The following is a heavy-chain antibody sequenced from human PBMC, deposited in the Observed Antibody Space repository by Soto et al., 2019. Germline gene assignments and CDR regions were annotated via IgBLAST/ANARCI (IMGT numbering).Heavy chain of an antibody. V-gene: IGHV4-4*02. CDR2: IYHSGST. Sequence: SETLSLTCAVSGGSISSSNWWSWVRQPPGKGLEWIGEIYHSGSTNYNPSLKSRVTISVDTSKNQFSLKLSSVTAADTAVYYCASLGGIRDPFDYWGQGTLVTVSS. J-gene: IGHJ4*02. CDR1: GGSISSSNW. D-gene: IGHD3-10*01. CDR3: ASLGGIRDPFDY.